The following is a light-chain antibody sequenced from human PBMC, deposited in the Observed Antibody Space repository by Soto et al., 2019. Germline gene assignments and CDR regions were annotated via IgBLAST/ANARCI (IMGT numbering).Light chain of an antibody. Sequence: QSVLTQPPSASGTPGQRVTISCSGSSSNIGGNTVSWYQQFPGTAPKLLIYTNNQRPSGVPDRFSGSKSDTSASLAISPLQSEDEAHYYCAAWDDSLNGHVFGTGTKLTVL. CDR2: TNN. CDR3: AAWDDSLNGHV. CDR1: SSNIGGNT. V-gene: IGLV1-44*01. J-gene: IGLJ1*01.